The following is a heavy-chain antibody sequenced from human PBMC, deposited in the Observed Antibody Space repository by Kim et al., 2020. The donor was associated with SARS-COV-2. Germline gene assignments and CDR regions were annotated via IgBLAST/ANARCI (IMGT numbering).Heavy chain of an antibody. V-gene: IGHV1-69*13. D-gene: IGHD3-22*01. CDR1: GGTFSSFA. Sequence: SVKVSCKASGGTFSSFAISWVRQAPGQGLEWIGGIIPVFGTTNYAEKFQGRVTIAADESTSTGYMALTNLISEDTAVYYCASRRGDYDTSGYYLSAFEMWGKGQWSPSLQ. CDR2: IIPVFGTT. J-gene: IGHJ3*02. CDR3: ASRRGDYDTSGYYLSAFEM.